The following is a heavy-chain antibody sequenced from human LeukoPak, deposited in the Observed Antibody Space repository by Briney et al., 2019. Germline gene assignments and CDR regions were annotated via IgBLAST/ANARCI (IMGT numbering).Heavy chain of an antibody. CDR2: IIPGGGST. D-gene: IGHD1-26*01. Sequence: ASVKVSCKASGYTFTNYYMHWVRQAPGQGLEWMGIIIPGGGSTSYAQKFQGRATMTRDTSTSTVYMELSSLRSEDTAVYYCARVRVGATRDFDYWGQGTLVTVSS. V-gene: IGHV1-46*01. CDR3: ARVRVGATRDFDY. J-gene: IGHJ4*02. CDR1: GYTFTNYY.